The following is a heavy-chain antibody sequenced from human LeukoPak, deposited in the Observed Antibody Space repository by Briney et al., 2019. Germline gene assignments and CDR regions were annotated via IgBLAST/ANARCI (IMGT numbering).Heavy chain of an antibody. CDR1: GYTFTSYG. CDR2: ISAYNGNT. D-gene: IGHD1-26*01. J-gene: IGHJ6*03. Sequence: ASVKVSCKASGYTFTSYGISWVRQAPGQGLEWMGWISAYNGNTNYAQKLQGRVTMTTDTSTSTAYMELRSLRSDDTAVYYCARVSWELLMDYYYYYMDVWGKGTTVTISS. CDR3: ARVSWELLMDYYYYYMDV. V-gene: IGHV1-18*01.